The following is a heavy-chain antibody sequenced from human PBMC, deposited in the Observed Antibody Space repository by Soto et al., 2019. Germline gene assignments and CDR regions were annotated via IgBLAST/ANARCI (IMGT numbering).Heavy chain of an antibody. Sequence: GGSLRLSCAASGFTFSNAWMSWVRQAPGKGLEWVGRIKSKTDGGTTDYVAPVKGRFTISRDDSKNTLYLQMNSLKTEDTAVYYCTTGHGYYYDSSGYYNFDYWGQGTLVTVSS. CDR3: TTGHGYYYDSSGYYNFDY. V-gene: IGHV3-15*01. CDR2: IKSKTDGGTT. CDR1: GFTFSNAW. J-gene: IGHJ4*02. D-gene: IGHD3-22*01.